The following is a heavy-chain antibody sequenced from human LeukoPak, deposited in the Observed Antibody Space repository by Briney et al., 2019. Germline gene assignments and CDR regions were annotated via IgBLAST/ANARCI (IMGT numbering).Heavy chain of an antibody. CDR1: GYTFTGYQ. CDR3: ARDYYGSGSYSTDY. CDR2: INPNSGAT. D-gene: IGHD3-10*01. V-gene: IGHV1-2*02. J-gene: IGHJ4*02. Sequence: GASVKVSCKASGYTFTGYQMHRVRQAPGQGLEWMGWINPNSGATNYAQEFQGRVTMTRDTSIGTAYMELSRLRSDDTAVYYCARDYYGSGSYSTDYWGQGTLVTVSS.